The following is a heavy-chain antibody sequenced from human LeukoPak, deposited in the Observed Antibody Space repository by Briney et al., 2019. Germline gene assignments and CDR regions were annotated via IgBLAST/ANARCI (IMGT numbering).Heavy chain of an antibody. V-gene: IGHV3-43*02. J-gene: IGHJ4*02. Sequence: GGSLRLSCAASGFTFSSYAMSWVRQAPGKGLEWVSLISWDGGSTYYADSVKGRFTISRDNSKNSLYLQMNSLRTEDTALYYCAKDFYRGDSLDHWGQGTLVTVSS. CDR3: AKDFYRGDSLDH. CDR1: GFTFSSYA. CDR2: ISWDGGST. D-gene: IGHD2-21*02.